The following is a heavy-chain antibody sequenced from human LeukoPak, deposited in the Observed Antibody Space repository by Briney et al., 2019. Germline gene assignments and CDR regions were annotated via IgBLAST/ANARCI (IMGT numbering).Heavy chain of an antibody. Sequence: GGSLRLSCAASGFTFSSYGMHWVRQAPGKGLEWVAVISYDGSNKYYADSVKGRFTISRENAKNSLYLQMSSLRAGDTAVYYCARVLGSGSYFDAFDIWGQGTMVTVSS. D-gene: IGHD3-10*01. J-gene: IGHJ3*02. V-gene: IGHV3-30*03. CDR1: GFTFSSYG. CDR3: ARVLGSGSYFDAFDI. CDR2: ISYDGSNK.